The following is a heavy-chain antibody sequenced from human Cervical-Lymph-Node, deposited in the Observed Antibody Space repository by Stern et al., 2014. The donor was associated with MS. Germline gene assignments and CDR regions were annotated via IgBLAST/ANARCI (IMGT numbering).Heavy chain of an antibody. CDR1: GFIFSDYY. J-gene: IGHJ4*02. CDR2: ISSRGSNF. D-gene: IGHD1-26*01. CDR3: ARGSSYYRADY. Sequence: DQLVESGGGLVKPGGSLRLSCAASGFIFSDYYMSWIRQAPGKGLEWVSFISSRGSNFIHPSSLKGRFPISRDNAKSSLYLQMNSLRAEDTAVYYCARGSSYYRADYWGQGTLVTVSS. V-gene: IGHV3-11*01.